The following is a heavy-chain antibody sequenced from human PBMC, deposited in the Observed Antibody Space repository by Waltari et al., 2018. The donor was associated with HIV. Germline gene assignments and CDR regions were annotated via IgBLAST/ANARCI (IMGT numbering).Heavy chain of an antibody. CDR3: VRDSFGFDV. V-gene: IGHV6-1*01. J-gene: IGHJ5*02. CDR2: TSHRSEWRF. CDR1: GESLSSHTAA. D-gene: IGHD3-10*01. Sequence: QVRLLQSGPGPLKTSQTLSLSCDISGESLSSHTAAWKWVRWSASRGLAWLGKTSHRSEWRFDYAKFLKSRLSISVDISKNQFSLHLTSVIPGDSATYFCVRDSFGFDVWGQGTLVTV.